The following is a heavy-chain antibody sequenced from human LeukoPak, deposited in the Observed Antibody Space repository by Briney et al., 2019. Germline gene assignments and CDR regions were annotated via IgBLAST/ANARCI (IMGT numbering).Heavy chain of an antibody. CDR3: ARVGHCGGDCSSGYYYYMDV. D-gene: IGHD2-21*01. Sequence: PGRSLRLSCAASGFTFSSYGMHWVRQAPGKGLEWVSYISSSSSTIYYADSVKGRFTISRDNAKNSPYLQMNSLRAEDTAVYYCARVGHCGGDCSSGYYYYMDVWGKGTTVTVSS. V-gene: IGHV3-48*01. CDR2: ISSSSSTI. CDR1: GFTFSSYG. J-gene: IGHJ6*03.